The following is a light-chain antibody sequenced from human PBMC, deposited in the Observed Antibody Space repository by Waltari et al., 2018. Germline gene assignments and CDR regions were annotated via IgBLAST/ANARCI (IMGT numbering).Light chain of an antibody. CDR1: TSNY. CDR2: DVS. Sequence: QSALTPPASVSGSPGQSITTPCTGTTSNYVTWYQQHPDRAPKLLIYDVSKRPSGVSDRFSGSKSGNTASLTISGLQAEDEADYYCNSFTRSTTWVFGGGTKLTVL. CDR3: NSFTRSTTWV. J-gene: IGLJ3*02. V-gene: IGLV2-14*03.